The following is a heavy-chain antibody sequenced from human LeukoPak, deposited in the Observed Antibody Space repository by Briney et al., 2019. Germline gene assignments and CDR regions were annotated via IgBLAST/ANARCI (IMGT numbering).Heavy chain of an antibody. CDR3: ARGSPLDDYSNYAFDY. CDR2: IIPIFGTA. J-gene: IGHJ4*02. V-gene: IGHV1-69*05. Sequence: GSSVKVSCKASGGTFSSYAISWVRQAPGQGLEWMGGIIPIFGTANYAQKFQGRVTITTDESTSTAYMELSSLRSEDTAVYYCARGSPLDDYSNYAFDYWGQGTLVTVSS. CDR1: GGTFSSYA. D-gene: IGHD4-11*01.